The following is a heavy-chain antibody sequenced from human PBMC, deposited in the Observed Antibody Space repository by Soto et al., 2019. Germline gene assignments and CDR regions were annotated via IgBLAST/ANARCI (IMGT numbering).Heavy chain of an antibody. CDR3: ASSALYGMEV. Sequence: PSQTLSRTCFVSGGSISSGYYYWSWIRQPPGKGLEWIGYIYYCGHTYYNPSLTSRLIISIDTSKNWFSRMVCSVTATDTAVYYCASSALYGMEVWGQGTTVTVSS. V-gene: IGHV4-30-4*01. J-gene: IGHJ6*02. CDR2: IYYCGHT. CDR1: GGSISSGYYY.